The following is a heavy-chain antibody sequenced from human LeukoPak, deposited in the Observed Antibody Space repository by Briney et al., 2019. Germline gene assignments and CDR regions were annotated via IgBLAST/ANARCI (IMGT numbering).Heavy chain of an antibody. CDR1: GGSISSYY. CDR3: ARDRGYVSRYYYYMDV. CDR2: IYYSGST. Sequence: SQTLSLTCTVSGGSISSYYWSWIRQPPGKGLEWIGYIYYSGSTNYNPSLKSRVTISVDTSKNQFSLKLSSVTAADTAVYYCARDRGYVSRYYYYMDVWGKGTTVTVSS. J-gene: IGHJ6*03. V-gene: IGHV4-59*12. D-gene: IGHD2-15*01.